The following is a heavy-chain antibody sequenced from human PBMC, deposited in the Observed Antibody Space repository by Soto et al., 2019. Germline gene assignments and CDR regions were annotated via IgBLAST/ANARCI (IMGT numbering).Heavy chain of an antibody. CDR3: AREWVVPAYEGFDY. D-gene: IGHD2-2*01. CDR1: GFTFSSYA. V-gene: IGHV3-30-3*01. Sequence: QVQLVESGGGVVQPGRSLRLSCAASGFTFSSYAMHWVRQAPGKGLEWVAVISYDGSNKYYADSVKGRFTISRDNSKNTLYLQMNSLRAEDTAVYYCAREWVVPAYEGFDYWGQGTLVTVSS. CDR2: ISYDGSNK. J-gene: IGHJ4*02.